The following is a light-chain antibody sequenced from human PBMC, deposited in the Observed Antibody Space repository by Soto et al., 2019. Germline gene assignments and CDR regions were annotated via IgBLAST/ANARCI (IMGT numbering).Light chain of an antibody. CDR1: SSDIGGNDY. J-gene: IGLJ1*01. CDR2: DVA. CDR3: VSFTTSRSYV. V-gene: IGLV2-14*03. Sequence: QSALTQPASVSDSPGQSITISCTGTSSDIGGNDYVSWYRQYPGEAPKLIIYDVANRPSGVSNRFSGSKSGNTASLIISGLQAEDEVDYYCVSFTTSRSYVFGTGTKVTVL.